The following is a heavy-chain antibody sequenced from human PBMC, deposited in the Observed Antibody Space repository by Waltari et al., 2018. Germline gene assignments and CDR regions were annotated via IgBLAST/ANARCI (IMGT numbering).Heavy chain of an antibody. J-gene: IGHJ4*02. V-gene: IGHV3-23*01. CDR1: GFTFSHYS. CDR2: SGGSGGST. CDR3: AKETSKSYDN. D-gene: IGHD4-4*01. Sequence: EVQLLESGGGLVKPGGSLRLSCAVSGFTFSHYSMNWVRQAPGKGLEWVSASGGSGGSTYYADSVKGRFTISRDNSQNTLYLQMKNLRADDTGVYYCAKETSKSYDNWGQGTLVTVSS.